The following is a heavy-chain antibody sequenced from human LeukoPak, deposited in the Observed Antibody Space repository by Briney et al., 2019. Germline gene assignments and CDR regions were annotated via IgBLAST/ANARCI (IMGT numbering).Heavy chain of an antibody. Sequence: GGPLTLSCAASGFTFSSYGMHWVRQAPGKGLEWVAFIRYDGSNKHYADSVKGRFTISRDNSKNTLYLQMNSLRAEDTAVYYCAKESCIVVVPALFCMDVWGKGTTVTVSS. V-gene: IGHV3-30*02. D-gene: IGHD2-2*01. CDR1: GFTFSSYG. CDR3: AKESCIVVVPALFCMDV. J-gene: IGHJ6*03. CDR2: IRYDGSNK.